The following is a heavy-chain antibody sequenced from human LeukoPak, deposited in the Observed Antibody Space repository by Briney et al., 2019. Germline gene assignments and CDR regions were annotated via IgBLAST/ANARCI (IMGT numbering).Heavy chain of an antibody. V-gene: IGHV3-21*01. D-gene: IGHD5-18*01. Sequence: GGSLRLSCAASGFTFSSYSMNWVRQAPGKGLEWVSSISSSSSYIYYADSVKGRFTISRDNARNSLYLQMNSLRAEDTAVYYCARTDTATRCTDYWGQGTLVTVSS. J-gene: IGHJ4*02. CDR2: ISSSSSYI. CDR1: GFTFSSYS. CDR3: ARTDTATRCTDY.